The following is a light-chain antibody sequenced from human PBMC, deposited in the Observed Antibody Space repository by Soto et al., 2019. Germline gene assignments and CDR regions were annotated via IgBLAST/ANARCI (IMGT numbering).Light chain of an antibody. Sequence: DIQMTQSPSSLSASVGDRITITCRASQSISRYLNWYQHKPGKAPKLLINAASSLERGVPSRFSGGGSGTDFTLNISSLQPDDFATYYCQQANSFPLTFGGGTKVDIK. V-gene: IGKV1-39*01. CDR3: QQANSFPLT. CDR1: QSISRY. J-gene: IGKJ4*01. CDR2: AAS.